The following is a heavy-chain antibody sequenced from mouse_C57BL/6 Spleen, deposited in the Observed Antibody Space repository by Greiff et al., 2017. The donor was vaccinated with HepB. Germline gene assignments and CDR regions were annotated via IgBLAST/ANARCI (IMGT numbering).Heavy chain of an antibody. J-gene: IGHJ1*03. V-gene: IGHV1-54*01. CDR3: AREGGVRQYFDV. D-gene: IGHD2-14*01. Sequence: QVQLQQSGAELVRPGTSVKVSCKASGYAFTNYLIEWVKQRPGQGLEWIGVINPGSGGTNYNEKFKGKATLTADKSSSTAYMQLSSLTSEDSAVYFCAREGGVRQYFDVWGTGTTVTVSS. CDR1: GYAFTNYL. CDR2: INPGSGGT.